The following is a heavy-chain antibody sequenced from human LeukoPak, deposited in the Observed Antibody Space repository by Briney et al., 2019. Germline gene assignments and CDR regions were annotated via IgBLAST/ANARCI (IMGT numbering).Heavy chain of an antibody. CDR3: AREPDQQPGEYYYYYYGMDV. CDR2: INHSGST. J-gene: IGHJ6*02. Sequence: SETLSLTCAVYGGSFSGYYWSWIRQPPGKGLEWIGEINHSGSTNYNPSLKSRVTISVDTSKNQFSLKLSSVTAADTAVYYCAREPDQQPGEYYYYYYGMDVWGQGTTVTVSS. D-gene: IGHD6-13*01. V-gene: IGHV4-34*01. CDR1: GGSFSGYY.